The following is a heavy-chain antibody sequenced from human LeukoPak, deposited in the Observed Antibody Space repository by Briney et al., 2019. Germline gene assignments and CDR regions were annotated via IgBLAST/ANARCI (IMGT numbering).Heavy chain of an antibody. D-gene: IGHD3-22*01. J-gene: IGHJ4*02. CDR1: GFTFSSYA. Sequence: PGRSLRLSCAASGFTFSSYAMHWVRQAPGKGLEWVAVISYDGSNKYYADSVKGRFTISRDNSKNTLYLQMNSLRAEDTAVYYCARTGIVVVREYYFDYRGQGTLVTVSS. CDR3: ARTGIVVVREYYFDY. V-gene: IGHV3-30*04. CDR2: ISYDGSNK.